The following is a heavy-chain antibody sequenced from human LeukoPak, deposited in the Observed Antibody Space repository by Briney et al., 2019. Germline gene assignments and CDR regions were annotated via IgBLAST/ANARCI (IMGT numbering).Heavy chain of an antibody. J-gene: IGHJ4*02. CDR1: GGSISSGGYY. CDR3: ARAGFLEWLSSDY. V-gene: IGHV4-31*03. D-gene: IGHD3-3*01. CDR2: IYYSGSA. Sequence: SETLSLTCTVSGGSISSGGYYWSWIRQHPGKGLEWIGYIYYSGSAYYNPSLKSRVTISVDTSKNQFSLKLSSVTAADTAVYYCARAGFLEWLSSDYWGQGTLVTVSS.